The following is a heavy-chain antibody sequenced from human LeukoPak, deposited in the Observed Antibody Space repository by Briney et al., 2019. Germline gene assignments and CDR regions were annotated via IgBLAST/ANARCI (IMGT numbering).Heavy chain of an antibody. V-gene: IGHV5-51*01. D-gene: IGHD4-17*01. J-gene: IGHJ4*02. CDR1: GYIFTSYW. CDR2: IYPGDSDT. Sequence: GESLKISCKGSGYIFTSYWIGWVRQMPGKGLEWMGIIYPGDSDTRYSPSFQGQVTVSADKSISTSYLQWSSLKASDTAMYYCARLQGAVSTVTSFYYFDYWGQGTLVTVSS. CDR3: ARLQGAVSTVTSFYYFDY.